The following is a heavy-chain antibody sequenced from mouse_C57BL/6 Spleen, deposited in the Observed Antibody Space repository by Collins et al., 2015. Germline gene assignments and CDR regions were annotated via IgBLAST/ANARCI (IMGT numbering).Heavy chain of an antibody. V-gene: IGHV1-58*01. CDR1: GYTFTSYG. CDR2: IYIGNGYT. Sequence: VQLQQSGTELVRPGSSVKMSCKTSGYTFTSYGINWVKQRPGQGLEWIGYIYIGNGYTEYNEKFKGKATLTSDTSSSTAYMQLSSLTSEDSAIYFCAIYYYGSRRRYFDVWGTGTTVTVSS. D-gene: IGHD1-1*01. J-gene: IGHJ1*03. CDR3: AIYYYGSRRRYFDV.